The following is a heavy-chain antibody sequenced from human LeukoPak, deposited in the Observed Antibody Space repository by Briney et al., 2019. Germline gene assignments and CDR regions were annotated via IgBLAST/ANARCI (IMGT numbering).Heavy chain of an antibody. CDR3: AKDRGTYSYGLGYFDY. Sequence: GGSLRLSCEASGLTFGDYTMHWVRQAPGKGLEWVSLISRNGAATKYADSVRGRFTVSRDNSKNSLFLQMNSLRAEDTTVYYCAKDRGTYSYGLGYFDYWGQGTLVTVSS. V-gene: IGHV3-43*01. D-gene: IGHD5-18*01. CDR1: GLTFGDYT. J-gene: IGHJ4*02. CDR2: ISRNGAAT.